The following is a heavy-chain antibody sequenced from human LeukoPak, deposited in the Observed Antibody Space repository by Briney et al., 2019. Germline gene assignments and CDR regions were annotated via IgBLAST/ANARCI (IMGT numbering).Heavy chain of an antibody. CDR2: ISPNSGGT. V-gene: IGHV1-2*02. CDR1: GYTFTGYY. CDR3: AREGVRWRGIAVAGIENWFDP. J-gene: IGHJ5*02. D-gene: IGHD6-19*01. Sequence: GASVKVSCKASGYTFTGYYMHWVRQAPGQGLEWMGWISPNSGGTNYAQKFQGRVTMTRDTSISTAYMELSRLRSDDTAVYYCAREGVRWRGIAVAGIENWFDPWGQGTLVTVSS.